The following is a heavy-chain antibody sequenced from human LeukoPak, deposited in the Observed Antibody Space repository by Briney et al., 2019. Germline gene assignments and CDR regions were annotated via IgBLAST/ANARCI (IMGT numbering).Heavy chain of an antibody. CDR2: VQISENN. CDR1: GGYISDYY. Sequence: SETLSLTCTVFGGYISDYYWTWIRQSAGKGLEWIGRVQISENNNYNPSLRSRVTLSLDTSKNQFSLRLTSVYPAVTSIYYCARESVAAGTRWFDYWGQGTLVTVSS. CDR3: ARESVAAGTRWFDY. D-gene: IGHD6-13*01. V-gene: IGHV4-4*07. J-gene: IGHJ4*02.